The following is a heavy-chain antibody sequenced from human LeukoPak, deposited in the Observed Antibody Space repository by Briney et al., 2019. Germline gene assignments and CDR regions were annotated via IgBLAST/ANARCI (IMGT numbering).Heavy chain of an antibody. Sequence: SPTLSLTCAISGDSVSSNSAAWNWLRQSPSRGLEWLGRTYYRSKWFSDYAVSVKSRITINADTSKNQFSLQLNSVTPEDTAVYYCARKGTVTTPFDYWGQGILVTVSS. V-gene: IGHV6-1*01. J-gene: IGHJ4*02. CDR3: ARKGTVTTPFDY. D-gene: IGHD4-11*01. CDR1: GDSVSSNSAA. CDR2: TYYRSKWFS.